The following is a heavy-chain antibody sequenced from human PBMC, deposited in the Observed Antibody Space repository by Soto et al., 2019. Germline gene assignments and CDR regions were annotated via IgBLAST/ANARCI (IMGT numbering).Heavy chain of an antibody. CDR2: IIPVLDVP. V-gene: IGHV1-69*10. CDR1: GYLFTMYA. Sequence: SVKVSCKASGYLFTMYAISWERQAPGQGLEWVGGIIPVLDVPHYGQTFQSRVTITADKSTSTAYLELTSLRSEDTAVYHCAREEAVPAAIRVSCCSGMVVWCQGTMVTV. CDR3: AREEAVPAAIRVSCCSGMVV. D-gene: IGHD2-2*01. J-gene: IGHJ6*01.